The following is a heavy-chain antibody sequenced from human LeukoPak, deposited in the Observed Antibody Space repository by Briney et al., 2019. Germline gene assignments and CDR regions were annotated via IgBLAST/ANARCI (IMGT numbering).Heavy chain of an antibody. CDR2: INHSGST. Sequence: PSETLSLTCAVYGGSFSGYYWSWIRQPPGKGLEWIGEINHSGSTNYNPSLKSRVTVSLDKSKNQLSLNLTSVTAADTAVYYCSRENGAFSPFGYWGQGTLVTVPS. CDR3: SRENGAFSPFGY. CDR1: GGSFSGYY. D-gene: IGHD2-8*01. J-gene: IGHJ4*02. V-gene: IGHV4-34*01.